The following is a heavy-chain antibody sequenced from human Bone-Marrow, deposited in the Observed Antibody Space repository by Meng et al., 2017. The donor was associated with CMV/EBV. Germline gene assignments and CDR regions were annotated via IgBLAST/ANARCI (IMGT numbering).Heavy chain of an antibody. CDR1: GFTFSSYA. CDR2: ISSNGGST. Sequence: GESLKISCAASGFTFSSYAMSWVRQAPGKGLEYVSAISSNGGSTYYADSVKGRFTISRDNSKNTLYLQMGSLRAEDMAVYYCARNSGVGGEWPPFDYWGQGTLVTVSS. CDR3: ARNSGVGGEWPPFDY. V-gene: IGHV3-64*02. D-gene: IGHD2-21*01. J-gene: IGHJ4*02.